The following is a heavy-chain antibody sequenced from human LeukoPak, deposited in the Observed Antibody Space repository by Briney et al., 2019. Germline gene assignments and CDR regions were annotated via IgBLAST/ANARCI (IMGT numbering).Heavy chain of an antibody. CDR1: GYTLTELS. D-gene: IGHD3-22*01. CDR2: FDPEDGET. J-gene: IGHJ3*02. Sequence: ASVKVPCKVSGYTLTELSMHWVRQAPGKGLEWMGGFDPEDGETIYAQKFQGRVTMTEDTSTDTAYMELSSLRSEDTAVYYCATASTYYSGDAFDIWGQGTMVTVSS. V-gene: IGHV1-24*01. CDR3: ATASTYYSGDAFDI.